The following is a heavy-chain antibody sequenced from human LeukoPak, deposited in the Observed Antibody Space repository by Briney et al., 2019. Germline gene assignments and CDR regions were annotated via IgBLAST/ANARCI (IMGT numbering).Heavy chain of an antibody. CDR2: IIPIFGTA. Sequence: ASVKVSCKASGGTFSSYAISWVRQAPGQRLEWMGGIIPIFGTANYAQKFQGRVTITTDESTSTAYMELSSLRSEDTAVYYCARGAIVVVPAAIPDYYYYYMDVWGKGTTVTVSS. CDR3: ARGAIVVVPAAIPDYYYYYMDV. D-gene: IGHD2-2*01. CDR1: GGTFSSYA. V-gene: IGHV1-69*05. J-gene: IGHJ6*03.